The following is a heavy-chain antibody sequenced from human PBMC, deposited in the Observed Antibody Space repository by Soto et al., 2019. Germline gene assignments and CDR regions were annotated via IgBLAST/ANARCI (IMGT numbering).Heavy chain of an antibody. CDR2: LSPATGKTKT. CDR1: GYTFTNYD. J-gene: IGHJ5*01. Sequence: QVQLLQSGAEVKRPGASVKVSCRASGYTFTNYDVSWVRQAAGQGLEWMGWLSPATGKTKTTYLPRFRDRVSMTWDTSVATASLEVRDLTSDDTAVYYCARGGTAHYDFWSDPRGDWLASWGQGNLVTVSS. D-gene: IGHD3-3*01. V-gene: IGHV1-8*01. CDR3: ARGGTAHYDFWSDPRGDWLAS.